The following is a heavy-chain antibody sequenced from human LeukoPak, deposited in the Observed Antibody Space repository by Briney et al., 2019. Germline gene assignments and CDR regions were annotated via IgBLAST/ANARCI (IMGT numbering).Heavy chain of an antibody. CDR1: GGSFSGYY. CDR2: INHSGST. J-gene: IGHJ4*02. Sequence: PSETLSLTCAVYGGSFSGYYWSWIRQPPGKGLEWIGEINHSGSTNYNPSLKSRVTISVDTSKSQFSLKLSSVTAADTAVYYCASGREYYDFWSGYYLDYWGQGTLVTVSS. D-gene: IGHD3-3*01. V-gene: IGHV4-34*01. CDR3: ASGREYYDFWSGYYLDY.